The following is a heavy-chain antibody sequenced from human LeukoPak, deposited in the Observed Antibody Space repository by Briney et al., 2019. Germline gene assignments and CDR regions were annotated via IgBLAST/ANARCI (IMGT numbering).Heavy chain of an antibody. CDR2: IKQDGSEK. Sequence: GGSLRLSCAASGFTFSSYWMSWVRQAPGKGLEWVANIKQDGSEKYYVDSVKGRLTISRDNAKNSLYLQMNSLRAEDTAVYYCARDPSWGGYYTFDYWGQGTLVTVSS. J-gene: IGHJ4*02. CDR3: ARDPSWGGYYTFDY. CDR1: GFTFSSYW. D-gene: IGHD3-3*01. V-gene: IGHV3-7*01.